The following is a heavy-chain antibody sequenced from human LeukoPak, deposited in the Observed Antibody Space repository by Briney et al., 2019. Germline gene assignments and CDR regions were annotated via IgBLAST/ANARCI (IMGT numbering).Heavy chain of an antibody. CDR1: GGSISSYY. CDR2: IYYSGST. V-gene: IGHV4-59*08. D-gene: IGHD1-1*01. Sequence: SETLSLTCTVSGGSISSYYWSWIRQPPGKGLEWIGYIYYSGSTNYNPSLKSRVTISVDTSKNQFSLKLSSVTAADTAVYFCTRQPYNWNDYYYHGMDVWGQGTTVTVSS. J-gene: IGHJ6*02. CDR3: TRQPYNWNDYYYHGMDV.